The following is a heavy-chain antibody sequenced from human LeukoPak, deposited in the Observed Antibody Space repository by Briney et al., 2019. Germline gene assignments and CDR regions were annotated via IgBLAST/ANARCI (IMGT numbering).Heavy chain of an antibody. J-gene: IGHJ4*02. CDR2: INYGGSTNYNSGGST. CDR3: FRSGGY. D-gene: IGHD2-15*01. Sequence: SETLSLTCAVYGGSFSGYYWSWIRQSPGKGLEWIGNINYGGSTNYNSGGSTNYNSSLKSRVTISVDTSKNEFSLKLSSVTAADTAVYYCFRSGGYWGQGTLVTVSS. V-gene: IGHV4-59*12. CDR1: GGSFSGYY.